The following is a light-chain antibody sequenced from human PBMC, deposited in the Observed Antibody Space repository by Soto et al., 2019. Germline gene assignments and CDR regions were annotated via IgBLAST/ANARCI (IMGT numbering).Light chain of an antibody. Sequence: EIVLTQSPGTLSLTPGGRATLSCRASQSVSSSYSAWYQQRPGQAPRLLIFGASFRATGIPDRFSGSGSGTDFTLTISRLEPEDFAVYYCQHYGSPLTFGGGTKVEIK. CDR2: GAS. J-gene: IGKJ4*01. V-gene: IGKV3-20*01. CDR1: QSVSSSY. CDR3: QHYGSPLT.